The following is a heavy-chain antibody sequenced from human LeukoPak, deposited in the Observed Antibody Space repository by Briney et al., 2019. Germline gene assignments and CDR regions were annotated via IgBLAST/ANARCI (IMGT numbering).Heavy chain of an antibody. CDR1: GYTFTDYY. V-gene: IGHV1-69-2*01. Sequence: ASVKVSCKASGYTFTDYYMHWVQQAPGKGLEWMGRVDPEDGETIHAEKFQGRVTITADTSTDTAYMELSSLRSEDTAVSYCATVKEHKFWSGYYTDPQRWFDPWGQGTLVTVFS. CDR3: ATVKEHKFWSGYYTDPQRWFDP. CDR2: VDPEDGET. D-gene: IGHD3-3*01. J-gene: IGHJ5*02.